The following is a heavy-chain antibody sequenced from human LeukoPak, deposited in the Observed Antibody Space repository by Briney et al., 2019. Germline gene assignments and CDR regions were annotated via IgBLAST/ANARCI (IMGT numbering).Heavy chain of an antibody. J-gene: IGHJ3*02. D-gene: IGHD3-16*01. Sequence: GGSLGLSCAASGFSLSDQFMDWVRQAPGKGLEWIGRSRNRANSHTTEYAASVKGRFTISSDDSGNLMYLQMNSLKIEDTAVYFCTRDGGNSGNTAFDIWGQGTEVTVSS. V-gene: IGHV3-72*01. CDR2: SRNRANSHTT. CDR3: TRDGGNSGNTAFDI. CDR1: GFSLSDQF.